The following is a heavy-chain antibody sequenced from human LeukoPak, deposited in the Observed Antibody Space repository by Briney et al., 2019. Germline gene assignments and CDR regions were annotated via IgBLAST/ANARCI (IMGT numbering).Heavy chain of an antibody. CDR2: INHSGST. CDR3: ARGHGCPWK. D-gene: IGHD1-1*01. J-gene: IGHJ4*02. CDR1: GGSFSGYY. V-gene: IGHV4-34*01. Sequence: PSETLSLTCAVYGGSFSGYYWSWIRQPPGKGLEWIGEINHSGSTNYNPSLKSRVTISVDTSKNQFSLKLSSVTAADTAVYYCARGHGCPWKWGQGTLVTVSS.